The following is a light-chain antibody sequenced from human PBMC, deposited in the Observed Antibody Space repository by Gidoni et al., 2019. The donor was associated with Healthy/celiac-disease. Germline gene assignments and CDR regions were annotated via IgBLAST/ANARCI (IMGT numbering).Light chain of an antibody. CDR2: AAS. V-gene: IGKV1-9*01. Sequence: IQLTQSPSFLSASVGDRVTITCLASQGISSYLAWYQQKPGKAPKLLIYAASTLQSGVPSRFSGSGSGTEFTLTISSLQPEDFATYYCQQLYSYPFTFGPGTKVDIK. CDR1: QGISSY. J-gene: IGKJ3*01. CDR3: QQLYSYPFT.